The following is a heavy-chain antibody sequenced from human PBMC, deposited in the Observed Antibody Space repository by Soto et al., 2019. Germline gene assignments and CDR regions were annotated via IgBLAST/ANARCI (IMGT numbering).Heavy chain of an antibody. Sequence: GGSLRLSCAASGFTFSDYYMSWIRQAPGKGLEWVSYISSSSSYTNYADSVKGRFTISRDNAKNSLYLQMNSLRAEDTAVYYCARDRRDLNFYYFAYWGQGTLVTVSS. CDR1: GFTFSDYY. V-gene: IGHV3-11*05. D-gene: IGHD1-7*01. CDR2: ISSSSSYT. CDR3: ARDRRDLNFYYFAY. J-gene: IGHJ4*02.